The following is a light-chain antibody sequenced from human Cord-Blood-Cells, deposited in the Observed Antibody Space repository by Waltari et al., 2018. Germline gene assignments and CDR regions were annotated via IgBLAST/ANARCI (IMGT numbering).Light chain of an antibody. CDR3: SSYAGSNNVV. J-gene: IGLJ2*01. CDR1: SSDVGGYNY. Sequence: QSALTQPPSASGSPGQSVTISCTGTSSDVGGYNYVSWYQQHPGKAPKLMIYEVSKRPSGVPNRFSGSKPGNPAALPVSGLQAEEEADYYCSSYAGSNNVVFGGGTKLTVL. V-gene: IGLV2-8*01. CDR2: EVS.